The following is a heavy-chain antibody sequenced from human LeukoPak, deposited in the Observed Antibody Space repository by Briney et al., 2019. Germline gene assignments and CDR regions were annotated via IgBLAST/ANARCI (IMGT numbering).Heavy chain of an antibody. J-gene: IGHJ4*02. CDR1: GGSISSSSYY. Sequence: SETLSLTCTVSGGSISSSSYYWGWIRQPPGKGLEWIGEINHSGSTNYNPSLKSRVTISVDTSKNQFSLKLSSVTAADTAVYYCARGGPLWFGPQRYRFFDYWGQGTLVTVSS. D-gene: IGHD3-10*01. CDR2: INHSGST. V-gene: IGHV4-39*07. CDR3: ARGGPLWFGPQRYRFFDY.